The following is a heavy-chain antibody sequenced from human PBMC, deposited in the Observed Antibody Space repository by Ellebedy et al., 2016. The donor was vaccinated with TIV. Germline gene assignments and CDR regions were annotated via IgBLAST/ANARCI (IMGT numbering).Heavy chain of an antibody. D-gene: IGHD3-10*01. CDR1: GGSVRSGSYY. CDR3: ARDLRGVISRFDP. Sequence: MPSETLSLTCTVSGGSVRSGSYYWSWIRQPPGKGLEWIGYIYYSGSTNYNPSLKSRVTISVDTSKNQFSLKLSSVTAADTAVYYCARDLRGVISRFDPWGQGTLVTVSS. CDR2: IYYSGST. J-gene: IGHJ5*02. V-gene: IGHV4-61*01.